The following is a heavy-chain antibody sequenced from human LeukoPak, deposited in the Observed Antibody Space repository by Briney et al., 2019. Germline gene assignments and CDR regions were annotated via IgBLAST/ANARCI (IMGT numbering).Heavy chain of an antibody. V-gene: IGHV1-2*02. CDR3: ARDSEAVAGLDW. J-gene: IGHJ4*02. CDR2: INPNSGGT. Sequence: ASVKVSCKASGYTFLDYYMHWVRQAPGQGLEWMGWINPNSGGTNYAQKFQGRVTVTRDTSISTVYMDLSGLRSDDTAMYYCARDSEAVAGLDWWGQGTLVTVSS. CDR1: GYTFLDYY. D-gene: IGHD6-19*01.